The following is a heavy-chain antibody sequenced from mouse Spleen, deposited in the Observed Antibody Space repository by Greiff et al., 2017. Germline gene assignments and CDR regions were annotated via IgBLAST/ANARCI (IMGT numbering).Heavy chain of an antibody. CDR2: ISNGGGST. J-gene: IGHJ2*01. CDR3: ARLTTHFDY. CDR1: GFTFSSYT. V-gene: IGHV5-12-2*01. Sequence: EVMLVESGGGLVQPGGSLKLSCAASGFTFSSYTMSWVRQTPEKRLEWVAYISNGGGSTYYPDTVKGRFTISRDNAKNTLYLQMSSLKSEDTAMYYCARLTTHFDYWGQGTTLTVSS. D-gene: IGHD1-1*01.